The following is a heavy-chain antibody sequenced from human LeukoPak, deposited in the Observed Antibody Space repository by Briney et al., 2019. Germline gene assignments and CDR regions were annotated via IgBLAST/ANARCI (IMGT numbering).Heavy chain of an antibody. CDR2: IRYDGSNK. Sequence: GGSLRLSCAASGFTFSSYGMHWVREAPGEGLEWGAFIRYDGSNKYYADSVKGRFTISRDNSKNTLYLQMNSLRAEDTAVYYCAKTTTGSSSWYVYYYYYMDVWGKGTTVTVSS. J-gene: IGHJ6*03. CDR3: AKTTTGSSSWYVYYYYYMDV. D-gene: IGHD6-13*01. CDR1: GFTFSSYG. V-gene: IGHV3-30*02.